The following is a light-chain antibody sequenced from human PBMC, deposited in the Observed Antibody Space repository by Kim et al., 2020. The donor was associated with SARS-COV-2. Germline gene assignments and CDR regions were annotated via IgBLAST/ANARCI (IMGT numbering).Light chain of an antibody. CDR1: QSISSN. CDR3: QHYYNWPAT. V-gene: IGKV3-15*01. J-gene: IGKJ1*01. Sequence: EIVMTQSPATLSVSPGERAALSCRASQSISSNFAWYQQKLGQAPRLLIYDASTRATDIPARFSGSGSGTEFTLPISSLQSEDFAVYYCQHYYNWPATFGQGTKVDIK. CDR2: DAS.